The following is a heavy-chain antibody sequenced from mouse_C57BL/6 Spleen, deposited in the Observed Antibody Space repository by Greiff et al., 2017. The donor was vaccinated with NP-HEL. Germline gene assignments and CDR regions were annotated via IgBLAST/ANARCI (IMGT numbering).Heavy chain of an antibody. J-gene: IGHJ2*01. V-gene: IGHV1-53*01. CDR2: INPSNGGT. CDR1: GYTFTSYW. Sequence: QVHVKQPGTELVKPGASVKLSCKASGYTFTSYWMHWVKQRPGQGLEWIGNINPSNGGTNYNEKFKSKATLTVDKSSSTAYMQLSSLTSEDSAVYYCAIIPLDYYGSSGDYFDYWGQGTTLTVSS. D-gene: IGHD1-1*01. CDR3: AIIPLDYYGSSGDYFDY.